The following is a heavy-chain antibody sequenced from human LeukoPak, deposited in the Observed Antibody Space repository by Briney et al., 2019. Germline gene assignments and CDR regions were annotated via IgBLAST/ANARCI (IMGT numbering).Heavy chain of an antibody. V-gene: IGHV3-66*01. D-gene: IGHD6-19*01. CDR3: ARGYRDSSGWYIYGMDV. CDR1: GFTVSSNY. CDR2: IYSGGST. J-gene: IGHJ6*02. Sequence: PGGSLRLSCAASGFTVSSNYMSSVRQAPGKGLEWVSAIYSGGSTYYADSVKGRFTISRDNSKNTLYLQMNSLRAEDTAVYYCARGYRDSSGWYIYGMDVWGQGTTVTVSS.